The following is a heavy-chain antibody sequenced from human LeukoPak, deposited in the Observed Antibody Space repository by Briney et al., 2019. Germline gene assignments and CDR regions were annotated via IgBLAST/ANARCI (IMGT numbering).Heavy chain of an antibody. D-gene: IGHD4-17*01. CDR3: AKGKMTTVVNFDY. J-gene: IGHJ4*02. V-gene: IGHV3-9*01. Sequence: SLRLSCAASGFTFDDYAMHWVRQAPGKGLEWVSGISWNSGSIGYADSVKGRFTISRDNAKNSLYLQMNSLRAEDTALYYCAKGKMTTVVNFDYWGQGTLVTVSS. CDR2: ISWNSGSI. CDR1: GFTFDDYA.